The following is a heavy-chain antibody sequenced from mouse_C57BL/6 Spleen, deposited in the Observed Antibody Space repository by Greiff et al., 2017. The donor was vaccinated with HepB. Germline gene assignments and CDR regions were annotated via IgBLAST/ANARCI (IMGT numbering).Heavy chain of an antibody. V-gene: IGHV1-15*01. CDR2: IDPETGGT. D-gene: IGHD4-1*01. CDR3: TRGNWEADY. Sequence: QVQLQQSGAELVRPGASVTLSCKASGYTFTDYEMHWVKQTPVHGLEWIGAIDPETGGTAYNQKFKGKAILTADNSSSTAYMELRSLTSEDSAVYYCTRGNWEADYWGQGTTLTVSS. CDR1: GYTFTDYE. J-gene: IGHJ2*01.